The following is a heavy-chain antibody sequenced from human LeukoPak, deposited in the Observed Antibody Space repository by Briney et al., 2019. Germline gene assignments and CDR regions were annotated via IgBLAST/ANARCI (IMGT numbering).Heavy chain of an antibody. V-gene: IGHV1-46*01. CDR2: INPSGGST. CDR3: ARGGITAIVVVTTGTFDI. CDR1: GYTFTSYY. Sequence: ASVKVSCKASGYTFTSYYMHWVRQAPGQGLEWMGIINPSGGSTSYAQKFQGRVTMTRDTSISTAYMELSRLRSDDTAVYYCARGGITAIVVVTTGTFDIWGQGTVVTVSS. J-gene: IGHJ3*02. D-gene: IGHD3-22*01.